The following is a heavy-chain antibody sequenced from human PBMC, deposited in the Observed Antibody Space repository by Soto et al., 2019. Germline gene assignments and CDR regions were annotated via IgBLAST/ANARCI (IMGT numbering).Heavy chain of an antibody. D-gene: IGHD3-3*01. CDR3: AKNNYDFWSGPIDY. CDR2: ISYDGSNK. CDR1: GFTFSSYG. Sequence: GSLRLSCAASGFTFSSYGMHWVRQAPGKGLEWVAVISYDGSNKYYADSVKGRFTISRDNSKNTLYLQMNSLRAEDTAVYYCAKNNYDFWSGPIDYRGQGTLVTVSS. J-gene: IGHJ4*02. V-gene: IGHV3-30*18.